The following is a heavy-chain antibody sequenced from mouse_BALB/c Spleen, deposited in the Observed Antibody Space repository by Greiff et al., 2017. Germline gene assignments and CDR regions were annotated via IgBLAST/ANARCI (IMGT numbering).Heavy chain of an antibody. Sequence: EVQLQESGPGLVKPSQSLSLTCSVTGYSITSGYYWNWIRQFPGNKLEWMGYISYDGSNNYNPSLKNRISITRDTSKNQFFLKLNSVTTEDTATYYCARGPPTTATAYWGQGTLVTVSA. CDR1: GYSITSGYY. D-gene: IGHD1-2*01. V-gene: IGHV3-6*02. CDR2: ISYDGSN. CDR3: ARGPPTTATAY. J-gene: IGHJ3*01.